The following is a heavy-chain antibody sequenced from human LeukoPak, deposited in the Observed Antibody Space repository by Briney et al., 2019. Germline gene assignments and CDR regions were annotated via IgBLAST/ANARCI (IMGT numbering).Heavy chain of an antibody. CDR3: AKPPSGRLRLPTFFEH. J-gene: IGHJ4*02. D-gene: IGHD5-12*01. CDR1: GFSFSTFD. Sequence: GGSLRLSCAAAGFSFSTFDMNWVRQAPGKGLEWVAFIRYDESIKYYGDSVKGRLTISRDIHKNTLYLQMNSLRVEDTAVYYCAKPPSGRLRLPTFFEHWGQGTVVTVSS. CDR2: IRYDESIK. V-gene: IGHV3-30*02.